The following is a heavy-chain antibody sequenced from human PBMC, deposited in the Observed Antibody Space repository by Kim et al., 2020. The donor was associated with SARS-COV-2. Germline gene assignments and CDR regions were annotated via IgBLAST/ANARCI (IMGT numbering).Heavy chain of an antibody. CDR3: ARRKITWFDY. J-gene: IGHJ4*02. CDR1: GGSISSGGYS. CDR2: IYHSGST. D-gene: IGHD1-20*01. V-gene: IGHV4-30-2*01. Sequence: SETLSLTCAVSGGSISSGGYSWSWIRQPPGKGLEWIGYIYHSGSTYYNPSLKSRVTISVDRSKNQFSLKLSSVTAADTAVYYCARRKITWFDYWGQGTLVTVSS.